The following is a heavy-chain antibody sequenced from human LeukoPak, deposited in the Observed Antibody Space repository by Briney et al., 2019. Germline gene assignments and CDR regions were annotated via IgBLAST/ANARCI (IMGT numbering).Heavy chain of an antibody. J-gene: IGHJ4*02. V-gene: IGHV3-30*18. Sequence: GGSLRLSCAASGFTFSSYGMHWVRQAPGKGLEWVAVISYDGSNKYYADSVKGRFTISRDNSKNTLYLQMNSLRAEDTAVYYCANVWVQTEKNDYWGQGTLVTVSS. CDR3: ANVWVQTEKNDY. CDR1: GFTFSSYG. CDR2: ISYDGSNK. D-gene: IGHD5-24*01.